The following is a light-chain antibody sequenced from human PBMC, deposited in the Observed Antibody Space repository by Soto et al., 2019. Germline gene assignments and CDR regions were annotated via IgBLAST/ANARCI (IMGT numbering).Light chain of an antibody. J-gene: IGLJ2*01. CDR3: QSYDSSIVV. Sequence: NFMLTQPHSVSESPGKTVTISCTRSSGSIASNYVQWYQQRPGSAPTTVIYEDNQRPSGVPDRFSGSIDSYSNSASLTISGLKTEDEADYYWQSYDSSIVVFGGGTKLTVL. V-gene: IGLV6-57*03. CDR1: SGSIASNY. CDR2: EDN.